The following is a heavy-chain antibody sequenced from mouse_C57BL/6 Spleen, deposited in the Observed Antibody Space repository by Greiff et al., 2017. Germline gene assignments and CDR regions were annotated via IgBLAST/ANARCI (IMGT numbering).Heavy chain of an antibody. J-gene: IGHJ4*01. V-gene: IGHV5-6*01. CDR2: ISSGGSYT. D-gene: IGHD1-1*01. Sequence: EVMLVESGGDLVKPGGSLKLSCAASGFTFSSYGMSWVRQTPDKRLEWVATISSGGSYTYYPDSVKGRFTISRDNAKNTLYLQMSSLKSEDTAMYYCARHKSSYERYAMDYWGQGTSVTVSS. CDR1: GFTFSSYG. CDR3: ARHKSSYERYAMDY.